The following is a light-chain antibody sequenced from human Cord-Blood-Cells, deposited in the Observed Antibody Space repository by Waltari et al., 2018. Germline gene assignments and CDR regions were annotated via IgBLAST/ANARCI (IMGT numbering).Light chain of an antibody. CDR3: QQSYSTLG. J-gene: IGKJ2*03. CDR2: AAS. V-gene: IGKV1-39*01. CDR1: QSISSY. Sequence: DIQMTQSPSSLSASVGDRVTITCRASQSISSYLNWYQQKPGKAPKLLIYAASSLQSGGPSRFSGSGSGTDFTLTISSLQPEEFATYYGQQSYSTLGFGQGTKLEIK.